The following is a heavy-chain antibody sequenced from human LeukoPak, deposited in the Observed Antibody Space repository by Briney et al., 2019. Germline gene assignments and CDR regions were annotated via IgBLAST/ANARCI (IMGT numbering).Heavy chain of an antibody. CDR3: AREGTGYCSGRSCPFDY. CDR1: GFTFSTYS. CDR2: IISSSNYI. J-gene: IGHJ4*02. V-gene: IGHV3-21*01. D-gene: IGHD2-15*01. Sequence: GGSLRPSCAGSGFTFSTYSMHWVRQAPGKGLEWDSSIISSSNYIYYADSVKGRFTISRDNAKNSLYLQMNSLRAEDTAVYYCAREGTGYCSGRSCPFDYWGQGSLVTVSS.